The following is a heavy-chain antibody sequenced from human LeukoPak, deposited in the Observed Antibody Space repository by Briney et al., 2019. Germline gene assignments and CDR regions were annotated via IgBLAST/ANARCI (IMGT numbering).Heavy chain of an antibody. CDR3: AKDGSYYDFWSGTNPFYYYYYMDV. V-gene: IGHV3-23*01. CDR1: GFTFNNYA. D-gene: IGHD3-3*01. J-gene: IGHJ6*03. CDR2: ISGSSAGI. Sequence: GGSPRLSCAASGFTFNNYAMGWVRQAPGKGLEWVSVISGSSAGIKYADSVKGRFTISRDNSKNTLYLQMNSLRAEDTAVYYCAKDGSYYDFWSGTNPFYYYYYMDVWGKGTTVTVSS.